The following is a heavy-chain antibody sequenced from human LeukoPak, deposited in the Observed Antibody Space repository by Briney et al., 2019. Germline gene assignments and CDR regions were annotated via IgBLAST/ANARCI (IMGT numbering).Heavy chain of an antibody. CDR2: INWNGGST. J-gene: IGHJ4*02. D-gene: IGHD6-19*01. Sequence: GGALRLSCAASGFTFDDYGMSWVRQAPGKGREGVSGINWNGGSTGYADSVKGRFPISRDNAKNSLHLQMNSLRAEETALYYCARATVAGPNFDYWGQGTLVTVSS. CDR3: ARATVAGPNFDY. V-gene: IGHV3-20*04. CDR1: GFTFDDYG.